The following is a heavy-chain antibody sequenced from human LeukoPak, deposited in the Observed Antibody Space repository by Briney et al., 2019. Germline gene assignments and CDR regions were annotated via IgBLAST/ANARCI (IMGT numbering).Heavy chain of an antibody. J-gene: IGHJ4*02. CDR3: AKDMAAGVSGSYTFLDY. CDR2: ISWNSGSI. V-gene: IGHV3-9*01. D-gene: IGHD1-26*01. Sequence: PGRSLRLSCAASGFTFDDYAMHWVRQAPGKGLEWVSGISWNSGSIGYADSVKGRFTISRDNAKNSLYLQMNSLRAEDTALYYCAKDMAAGVSGSYTFLDYWGQGTLVTVSS. CDR1: GFTFDDYA.